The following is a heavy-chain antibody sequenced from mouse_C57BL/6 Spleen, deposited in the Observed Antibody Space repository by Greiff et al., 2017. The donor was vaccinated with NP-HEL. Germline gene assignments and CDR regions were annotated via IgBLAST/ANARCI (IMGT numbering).Heavy chain of an antibody. J-gene: IGHJ2*01. V-gene: IGHV1-54*01. Sequence: VQLQQSGAELVRPGTSVKVSCKASGYAFTNYLIEWVKQRPGQGLAWIGVINPGSGGTNYNEKFKGKATLTADKSSSTAYMQLSSLTSEDAAVYFCARWGGYWGQGTTLTVSS. CDR3: ARWGGY. CDR2: INPGSGGT. CDR1: GYAFTNYL.